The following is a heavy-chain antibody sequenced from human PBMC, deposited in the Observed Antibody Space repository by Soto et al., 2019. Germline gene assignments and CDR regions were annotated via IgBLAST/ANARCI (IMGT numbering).Heavy chain of an antibody. J-gene: IGHJ4*02. Sequence: XESLTLSCAATGFTLRTNCRSWVRQAPGKGLEWVSSFSGSGDDTWYADSLKGRFTISRDNSKNTVYLQMNSLRAEDTDIYYCAGHGGYSYLGQGTLVTVSS. CDR2: FSGSGDDT. CDR1: GFTLRTNC. CDR3: AGHGGYSY. D-gene: IGHD4-17*01. V-gene: IGHV3-23*01.